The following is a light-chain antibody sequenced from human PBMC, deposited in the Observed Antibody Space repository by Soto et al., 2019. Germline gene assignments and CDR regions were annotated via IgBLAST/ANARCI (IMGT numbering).Light chain of an antibody. CDR3: TKTYSSPLWT. J-gene: IGKJ1*01. CDR2: AAV. CDR1: QSISSY. V-gene: IGKV1-39*01. Sequence: DIRMTQSPFSLSASVGDRVTITCRASQSISSYLNWYQQKPGKPPKLLIYAAVSLQSGIPSLFSAHGSGTAFTLTISSLQPEDFAPYYCTKTYSSPLWTFGHGNRVEIX.